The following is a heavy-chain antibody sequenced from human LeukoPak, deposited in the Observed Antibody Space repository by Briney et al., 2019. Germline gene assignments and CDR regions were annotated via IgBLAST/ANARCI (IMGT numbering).Heavy chain of an antibody. Sequence: GGSLRLSCAASGFTFSDSWMSWVRQAPGKGLEWVAAIKEDGGEKDYVDSVKGRFTISRDNAKSSLYLQMNSLRAEDTAVYYCATYTNWVAGDVWGQGTTVSVSS. D-gene: IGHD7-27*01. J-gene: IGHJ6*02. V-gene: IGHV3-7*01. CDR1: GFTFSDSW. CDR3: ATYTNWVAGDV. CDR2: IKEDGGEK.